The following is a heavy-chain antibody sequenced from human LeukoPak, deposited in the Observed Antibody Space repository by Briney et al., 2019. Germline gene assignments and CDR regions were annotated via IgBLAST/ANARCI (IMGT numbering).Heavy chain of an antibody. CDR3: ARGVFWSGYRQMYYFDY. Sequence: PSETLSLTCTVSGDSISSYYWSWIRQPPGKGLEWIGYFYYSEITNHNPSLKSRVTISLDTSKNQFSLKLSSVTAADTAVYYCARGVFWSGYRQMYYFDYWGQGALVTVSS. CDR1: GDSISSYY. V-gene: IGHV4-59*01. J-gene: IGHJ4*02. CDR2: FYYSEIT. D-gene: IGHD3-3*01.